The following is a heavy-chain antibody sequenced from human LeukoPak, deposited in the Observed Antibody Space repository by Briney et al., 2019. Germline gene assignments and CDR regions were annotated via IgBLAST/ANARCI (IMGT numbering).Heavy chain of an antibody. J-gene: IGHJ4*02. CDR2: ISAYNGNT. Sequence: ASVKVSCKASGYTFTGYGISWVRQAPGQGLEWMGWISAYNGNTNYAQKLQGRVTMTTDTSTSTAYMELRSLRSDDTAVYYCARGRYGDYVGDFDYWGQGTLVTVSS. V-gene: IGHV1-18*04. CDR1: GYTFTGYG. D-gene: IGHD4-17*01. CDR3: ARGRYGDYVGDFDY.